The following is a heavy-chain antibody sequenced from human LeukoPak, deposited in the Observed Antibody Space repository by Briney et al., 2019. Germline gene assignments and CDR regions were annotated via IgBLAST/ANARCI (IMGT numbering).Heavy chain of an antibody. CDR1: GFTFSTYN. CDR2: ISTSSSYI. D-gene: IGHD3-3*01. J-gene: IGHJ4*02. Sequence: GGSLGLSCAVSGFTFSTYNMKWVRRAPGKGLEWVSSISTSSSYIYYADSVKGRFTISRDNAKNSLYLQMNSLRAEDTAVYYCAREYDFWSGHYDYWGQGTLVTVSS. V-gene: IGHV3-21*01. CDR3: AREYDFWSGHYDY.